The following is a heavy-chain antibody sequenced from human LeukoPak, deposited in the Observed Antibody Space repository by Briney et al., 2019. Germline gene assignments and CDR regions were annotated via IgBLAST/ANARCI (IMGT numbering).Heavy chain of an antibody. J-gene: IGHJ5*02. Sequence: ASVKVSCKASGYTFTGYYLKWGRQAPGQGVEWRGWINPDSGGTNYAQKFQGRVTMTRDPSISTAYMELSRLTSDDTAVYYCARAEFDPWGQGTLVTVSS. V-gene: IGHV1-2*02. CDR3: ARAEFDP. CDR2: INPDSGGT. CDR1: GYTFTGYY.